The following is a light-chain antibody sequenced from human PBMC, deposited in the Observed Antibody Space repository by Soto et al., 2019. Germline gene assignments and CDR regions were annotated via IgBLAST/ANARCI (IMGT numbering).Light chain of an antibody. Sequence: EIVLTQSPGTLSLSPVERATLSCRASQSVSSSYLAWYQQKPGQAPRLLIYGASSRATGIPDRFSGSGSGTDFTLTISRLEPEDFAVYYCQQYGSSPPTFGQGTKVDNK. CDR2: GAS. CDR1: QSVSSSY. V-gene: IGKV3-20*01. CDR3: QQYGSSPPT. J-gene: IGKJ1*01.